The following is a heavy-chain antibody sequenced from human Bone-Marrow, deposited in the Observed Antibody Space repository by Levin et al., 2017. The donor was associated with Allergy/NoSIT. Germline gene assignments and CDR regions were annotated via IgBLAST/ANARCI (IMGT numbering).Heavy chain of an antibody. J-gene: IGHJ4*02. CDR3: ARDEVSRSSNLIDY. CDR1: GFTFSNNA. V-gene: IGHV3-30-3*01. Sequence: GGSLRLSCAASGFTFSNNAMHWVRQAPGRGLEWVAMMSFDGSKDYYAASVRGRFTISRDNSKNTLYLQLNSLRTEDTAMYYCARDEVSRSSNLIDYWGQGTLVTVSS. CDR2: MSFDGSKD. D-gene: IGHD6-13*01.